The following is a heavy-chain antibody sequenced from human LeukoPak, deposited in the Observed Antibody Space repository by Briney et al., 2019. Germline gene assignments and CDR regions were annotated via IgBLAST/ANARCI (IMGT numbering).Heavy chain of an antibody. CDR1: GFIFSTYA. D-gene: IGHD6-13*01. Sequence: GGSLRLSCATSGFIFSTYALSWVRQAPGKGLEWASSISGSGGSTYHADSVKGRFTISRDSSKNTLYLQTNSLRAEDTAIYYCARVIRAAPGKGYFDYWGQGTLVTVSS. CDR2: ISGSGGST. CDR3: ARVIRAAPGKGYFDY. J-gene: IGHJ4*02. V-gene: IGHV3-23*01.